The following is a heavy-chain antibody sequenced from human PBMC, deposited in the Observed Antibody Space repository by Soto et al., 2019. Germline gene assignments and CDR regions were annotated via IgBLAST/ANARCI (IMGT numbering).Heavy chain of an antibody. CDR3: ARGRSSVPDRRGIGYYGLDV. V-gene: IGHV4-34*01. CDR2: INDSGIT. CDR1: GGSFSGYY. Sequence: QVQLQQWGAEVLKPSETLSLTCVVNGGSFSGYYWSWIRQPPGKGLEWIGEINDSGITDSNPSLESGVTISVDMSKNQFSLKLNSVTAADTAVYHCARGRSSVPDRRGIGYYGLDVWGQGTTVTVSS. D-gene: IGHD3-3*01. J-gene: IGHJ6*02.